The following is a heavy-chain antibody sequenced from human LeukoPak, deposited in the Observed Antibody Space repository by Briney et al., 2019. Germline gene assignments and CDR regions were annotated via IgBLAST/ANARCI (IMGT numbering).Heavy chain of an antibody. CDR3: ARDGRWLQFYLDY. V-gene: IGHV4-39*02. J-gene: IGHJ4*02. Sequence: SETLSLTCTVSGGSMSSSSNYWGWIRQPPGKGLEWIGSIYYDGTTFCNPSLKSRVTISVDTSKNQFSLKLNSVTAADTAVYYCARDGRWLQFYLDYWGQGTLVTVSS. CDR1: GGSMSSSSNY. CDR2: IYYDGTT. D-gene: IGHD5-24*01.